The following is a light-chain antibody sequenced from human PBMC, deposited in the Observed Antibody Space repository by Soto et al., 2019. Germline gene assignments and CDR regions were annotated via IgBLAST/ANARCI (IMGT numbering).Light chain of an antibody. Sequence: EIVLTQSPGTLSLSPGERATLSCRASQSVSSNSLAWYQQKPGRAPRVLIYGASNRATGIPDRFSGSGSGTDFTLTISRLEPEDFAVYYCQQYVTSPWTFGQGTKVEIK. J-gene: IGKJ1*01. CDR3: QQYVTSPWT. V-gene: IGKV3-20*01. CDR1: QSVSSNS. CDR2: GAS.